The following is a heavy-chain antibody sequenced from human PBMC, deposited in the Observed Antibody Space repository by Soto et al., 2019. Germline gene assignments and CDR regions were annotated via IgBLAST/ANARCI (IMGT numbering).Heavy chain of an antibody. D-gene: IGHD6-13*01. CDR3: ARDPAAADKHQDYYGMDV. J-gene: IGHJ6*02. CDR2: ISGSGGST. Sequence: GGSLRLSCAASGFTFSSYAMSWVRQAPGKGLEWVSAISGSGGSTYYADSVKGRFTISRDNSKNTLYLQMNSLRAEDTAVYYCARDPAAADKHQDYYGMDVWGQGTTVTVSS. V-gene: IGHV3-23*01. CDR1: GFTFSSYA.